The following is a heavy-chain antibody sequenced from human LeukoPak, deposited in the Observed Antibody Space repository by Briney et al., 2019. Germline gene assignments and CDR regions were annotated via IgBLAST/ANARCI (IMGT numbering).Heavy chain of an antibody. V-gene: IGHV4-34*01. CDR1: GGSFSGYY. J-gene: IGHJ6*03. CDR3: AREYCSSTSCYRDRIYYMDV. CDR2: INHSGST. D-gene: IGHD2-2*02. Sequence: TSETLTLNCAVYGGSFSGYYWSWICQPPGKGLEWIGEINHSGSTNYNPSLKSRVTISVDTSKNQFSLKLSSVTAADTAVYYCAREYCSSTSCYRDRIYYMDVWGKGTTVTVSS.